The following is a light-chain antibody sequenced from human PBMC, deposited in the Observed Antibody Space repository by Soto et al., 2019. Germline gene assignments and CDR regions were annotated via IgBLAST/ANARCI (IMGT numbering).Light chain of an antibody. CDR1: QSVSSSY. Sequence: EMVLTQSPGTLSWSPGERATLSCRASQSVSSSYLAWYQQKPGQAPRLRIYGASSRATGIPDRFSGSGSLRDFTPTITRLEPEDFAVYYGQQYGRSLLLTFGGGTKVEIK. V-gene: IGKV3-20*01. CDR3: QQYGRSLLLT. J-gene: IGKJ4*01. CDR2: GAS.